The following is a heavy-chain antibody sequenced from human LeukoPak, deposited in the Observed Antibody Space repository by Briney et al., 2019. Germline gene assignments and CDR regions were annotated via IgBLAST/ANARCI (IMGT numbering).Heavy chain of an antibody. J-gene: IGHJ4*02. CDR1: GFTFSDYY. Sequence: GGSLRLSCAASGFTFSDYYMDWVRQAPGKGLEWVGRIRNKANSYTTEYAASVKGRFTISRDDSKNSLYLQMNSLKTEDTAVYYCARDLGSGSYGYWGQGTLVTVSS. CDR2: IRNKANSYTT. D-gene: IGHD1-26*01. CDR3: ARDLGSGSYGY. V-gene: IGHV3-72*01.